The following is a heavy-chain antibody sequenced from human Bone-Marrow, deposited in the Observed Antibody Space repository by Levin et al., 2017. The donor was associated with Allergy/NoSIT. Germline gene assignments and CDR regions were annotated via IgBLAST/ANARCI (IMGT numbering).Heavy chain of an antibody. J-gene: IGHJ4*02. CDR3: ATDRADHGGHYAAS. D-gene: IGHD2-15*01. Sequence: GESLKISCKTSGYTFTMYGISWMRQAPGQGLEWMGWISPFNSATRYAQKFQGRVTMTTESSTSTVYMELTSLRSDDTALYYCATDRADHGGHYAASWGQGTLVTVSS. CDR2: ISPFNSAT. CDR1: GYTFTMYG. V-gene: IGHV1-18*01.